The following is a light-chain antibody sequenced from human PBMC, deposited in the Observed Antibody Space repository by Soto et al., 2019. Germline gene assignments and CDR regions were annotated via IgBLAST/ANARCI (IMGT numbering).Light chain of an antibody. CDR1: SGGVDDSDY. CDR2: DVT. V-gene: IGLV2-14*03. J-gene: IGLJ1*01. Sequence: QSALTQPASVSASPGQSIAISCTGTSGGVDDSDYVSWYQQHPGKAPKLLIYDVTNRPPGISNRFSGSKSGNTASLTISGLQAEDEADYYCNSYTSNRPYGFGTGTKVTVL. CDR3: NSYTSNRPYG.